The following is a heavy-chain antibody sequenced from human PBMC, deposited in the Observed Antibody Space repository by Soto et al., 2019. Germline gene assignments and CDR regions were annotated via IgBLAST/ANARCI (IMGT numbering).Heavy chain of an antibody. CDR1: GYTFAAYY. Sequence: QVQLVQSGAEVKKPGASVKVSCKTSGYTFAAYYIHWIRQAPGQGLEWMGWINPTSGGTVYAQNFQDRVTMTRDTSISTAYMELRMRNSDDTAVYYCARDPDYGDYWGYFFDSWGQGTPVTVSS. D-gene: IGHD4-17*01. J-gene: IGHJ4*02. V-gene: IGHV1-2*02. CDR3: ARDPDYGDYWGYFFDS. CDR2: INPTSGGT.